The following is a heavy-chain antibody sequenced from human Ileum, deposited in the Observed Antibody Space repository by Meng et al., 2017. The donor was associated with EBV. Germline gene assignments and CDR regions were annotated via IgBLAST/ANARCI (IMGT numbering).Heavy chain of an antibody. D-gene: IGHD6-19*01. CDR2: IYHSGST. V-gene: IGHV4-4*02. CDR3: ARVGQWLPIDY. Sequence: QSSAPVLLRPSGTRSFSCGCSGGSLSHSNWWSWVRQPPGKGLEWIEEIYHSGSTNYTPSLKSRVTMSVDKSKNQFSLNLSSVTAADTAVYYCARVGQWLPIDYWGQGTLVTVSS. J-gene: IGHJ4*02. CDR1: GGSLSHSNW.